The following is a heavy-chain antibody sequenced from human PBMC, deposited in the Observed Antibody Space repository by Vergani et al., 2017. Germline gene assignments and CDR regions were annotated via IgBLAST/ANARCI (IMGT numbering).Heavy chain of an antibody. CDR1: GFTFDDYA. CDR2: ISWNSGSI. D-gene: IGHD6-6*01. J-gene: IGHJ4*02. CDR3: AKXLAPKKYSSSSFSY. V-gene: IGHV3-9*01. Sequence: EVQLVESGGGLVQPGRSLRLSCAASGFTFDDYAMHWVRQAPGKGLEWVSGISWNSGSIGYADSVKGRFTISRDNAKNSLYLQMNSLRAEDTALYYCAKXLAPKKYSSSSFSYWGQGTLVTVSS.